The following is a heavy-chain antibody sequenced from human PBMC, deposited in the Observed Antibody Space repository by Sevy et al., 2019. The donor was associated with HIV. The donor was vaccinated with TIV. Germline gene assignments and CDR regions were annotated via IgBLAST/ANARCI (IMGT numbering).Heavy chain of an antibody. D-gene: IGHD3-16*01. Sequence: GGSLRLSCAASGFTFSSYWMSWVRQAPGKGLEWVANINQDGSEKHYGDSVKGRVTISRDSSKNSLFLQVHSLRVEDTAVYYCARDSKADYTYGLDELMDYWGQGTLVTVSS. J-gene: IGHJ4*02. CDR3: ARDSKADYTYGLDELMDY. CDR1: GFTFSSYW. CDR2: INQDGSEK. V-gene: IGHV3-7*01.